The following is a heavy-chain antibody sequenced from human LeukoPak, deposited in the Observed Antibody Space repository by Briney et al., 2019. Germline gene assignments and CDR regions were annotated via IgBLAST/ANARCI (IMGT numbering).Heavy chain of an antibody. Sequence: SETLSLTCTVSSVSVSGHYWSWIRQPPGKGLEWIGYVHYTGSTNSNPSLKSRVTLSIDTSKNQFSLELRSVTAADTAVFYCARTAMASIADYFDYWGQGLMVTVSS. D-gene: IGHD5-24*01. CDR2: VHYTGST. CDR3: ARTAMASIADYFDY. J-gene: IGHJ4*02. CDR1: SVSVSGHY. V-gene: IGHV4-59*02.